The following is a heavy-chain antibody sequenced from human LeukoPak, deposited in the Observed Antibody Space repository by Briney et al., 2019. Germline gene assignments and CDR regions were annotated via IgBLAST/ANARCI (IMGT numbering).Heavy chain of an antibody. D-gene: IGHD1-7*01. CDR2: IRTHNGRT. CDR1: GYSFTSFG. J-gene: IGHJ4*02. CDR3: ARDPMELASY. V-gene: IGHV1-18*03. Sequence: ASVKVPCKASGYSFTSFGIHWVRQAPGQGLEWMGRIRTHNGRTNFAQKFQGRVTMTTDTSTNTAYMELRSLRSDDMAVYYCARDPMELASYWGQGTLVTVSS.